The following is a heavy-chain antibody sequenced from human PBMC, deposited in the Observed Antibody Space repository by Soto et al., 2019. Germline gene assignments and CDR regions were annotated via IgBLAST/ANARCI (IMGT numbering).Heavy chain of an antibody. Sequence: QVQLQESGPGLVKPSETLSLTCSVSGASISSYYWSWIRQPPGKGLEWLAYIYYSGSTSYNPSLKSRVSISLDTSMNQFSLKLSSVTAADTAVYYCARTYDDSGQNSGGYGFDIWGQGTMVTVSS. D-gene: IGHD3-22*01. V-gene: IGHV4-59*01. CDR2: IYYSGST. J-gene: IGHJ3*02. CDR3: ARTYDDSGQNSGGYGFDI. CDR1: GASISSYY.